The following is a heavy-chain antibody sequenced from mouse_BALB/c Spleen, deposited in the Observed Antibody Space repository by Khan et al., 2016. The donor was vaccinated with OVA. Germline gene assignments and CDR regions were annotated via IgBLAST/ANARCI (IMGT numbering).Heavy chain of an antibody. CDR3: DRLAYYYNSEGFAY. J-gene: IGHJ3*01. CDR2: INSGGHYT. CDR1: GFTFSTYG. Sequence: EVELVESGGDLVKTGGSLKLSCAASGFTFSTYGMSWVRQTPDKRLEWVATINSGGHYTYYIDSVKGRFTISRDNAKNTLYLQMTSLRSEDTAMYYCDRLAYYYNSEGFAYWGQGTLVTVSA. D-gene: IGHD1-1*02. V-gene: IGHV5-6*01.